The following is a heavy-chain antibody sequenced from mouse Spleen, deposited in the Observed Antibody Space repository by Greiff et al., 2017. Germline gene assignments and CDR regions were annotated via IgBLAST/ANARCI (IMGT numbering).Heavy chain of an antibody. D-gene: IGHD2-12*01. CDR1: GYTFTTYP. J-gene: IGHJ2*01. Sequence: QVQLQQSGAELVKPGASVKMSCKASGYTFTTYPIEWMKQNHGKSLEWIGNFHPYNDDTKYNEKFKGKATLTVEKSSSTVYLELSRLTSDDSAVYYCARRGYSYYSYDAYYFDYWGQGTTLTVSS. CDR3: ARRGYSYYSYDAYYFDY. CDR2: FHPYNDDT. V-gene: IGHV1-47*01.